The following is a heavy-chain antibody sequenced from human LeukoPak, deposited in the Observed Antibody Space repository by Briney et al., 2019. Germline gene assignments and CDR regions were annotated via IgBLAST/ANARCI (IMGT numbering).Heavy chain of an antibody. CDR1: GFTFSSYA. J-gene: IGHJ6*03. D-gene: IGHD2-2*01. Sequence: GGSLRLSCAASGFTFSSYAMSWVRQAPGKGLEWVSAISGSGGSTYYADSVKGRFTISRDNSKNTLYLQMNSLRAEDTAVYYCANWDIVVVPAAQELNYYYYMDVWGKGTTVTVSS. CDR2: ISGSGGST. V-gene: IGHV3-23*01. CDR3: ANWDIVVVPAAQELNYYYYMDV.